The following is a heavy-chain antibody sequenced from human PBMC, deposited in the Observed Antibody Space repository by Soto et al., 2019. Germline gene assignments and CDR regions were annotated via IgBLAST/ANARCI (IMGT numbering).Heavy chain of an antibody. CDR1: GGSFSGYY. CDR2: INHSGST. Sequence: SETLSLTCAVYGGSFSGYYWSWIRQPPGKGLEWIGEINHSGSTNYNPSLKSRVTISVDTSKNQFSLKLSSVTAADTAVYYCARGRLLWFGELFLPPDYWGQGTLVTVS. D-gene: IGHD3-10*01. CDR3: ARGRLLWFGELFLPPDY. V-gene: IGHV4-34*01. J-gene: IGHJ4*02.